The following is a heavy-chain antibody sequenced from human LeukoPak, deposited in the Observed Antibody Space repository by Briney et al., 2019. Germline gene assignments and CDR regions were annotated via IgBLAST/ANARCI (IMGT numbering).Heavy chain of an antibody. V-gene: IGHV6-1*01. J-gene: IGHJ4*02. D-gene: IGHD6-19*01. Sequence: SQTLSLTCAISGDSVSSINAAWNWMRQSPSRGLEWLGRAYYRSKWYYDFAESVKSRITINPDTSKNQFSLQLDSVTPEDAAVYYCARDRRAGYSSGYFDYWGQGTLVTVSS. CDR3: ARDRRAGYSSGYFDY. CDR1: GDSVSSINAA. CDR2: AYYRSKWYY.